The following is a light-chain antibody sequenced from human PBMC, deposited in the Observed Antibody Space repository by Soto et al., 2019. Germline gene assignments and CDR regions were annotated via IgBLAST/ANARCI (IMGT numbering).Light chain of an antibody. CDR3: QQSYQDPVT. CDR1: HNIGNY. V-gene: IGKV1-39*01. Sequence: DIQMTQSPSSLSASVGDGVSITCRASHNIGNYLNWYQQKPGEAPNVLIYFASTLQSGVPSRFSGSGSGTDFTLTISSLQPEDFATYYCQQSYQDPVTFGPGTRLENK. J-gene: IGKJ5*01. CDR2: FAS.